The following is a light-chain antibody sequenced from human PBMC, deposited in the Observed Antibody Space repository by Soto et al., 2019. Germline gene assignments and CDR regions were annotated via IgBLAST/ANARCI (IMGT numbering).Light chain of an antibody. CDR2: EAT. V-gene: IGLV2-14*02. CDR3: QSYDSSLSGYV. CDR1: TSTVATYDL. Sequence: QSALTQPASVSGSPGQSISISCTGTTSTVATYDLVSWYQQHPGKAPRLLIYEATKRHSGTSNRFSGSKSGTSASLAITGLQAEDEADYYCQSYDSSLSGYVFGTGTKLTVL. J-gene: IGLJ1*01.